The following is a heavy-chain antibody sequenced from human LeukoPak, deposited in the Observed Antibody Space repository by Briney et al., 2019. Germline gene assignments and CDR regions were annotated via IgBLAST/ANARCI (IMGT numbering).Heavy chain of an antibody. J-gene: IGHJ5*02. CDR2: IRYDGSNK. V-gene: IGHV3-30*02. CDR3: AKDSHRSQRMMGGEKPYYYDSSGYYFGNWFDP. Sequence: PGGSLRLSCAASGFTFSSYGIHWVRQAPGKGLEWVAFIRYDGSNKYYTDSVKGRFTISRDNSKNTLYLQMNTLRAEDTAVYYCAKDSHRSQRMMGGEKPYYYDSSGYYFGNWFDPWGQGTLVTVSS. CDR1: GFTFSSYG. D-gene: IGHD3-22*01.